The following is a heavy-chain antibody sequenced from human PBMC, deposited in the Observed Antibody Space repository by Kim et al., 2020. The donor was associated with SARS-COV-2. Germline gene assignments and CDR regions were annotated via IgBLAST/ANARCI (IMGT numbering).Heavy chain of an antibody. Sequence: GESLKISCKGSGYSFTSYWIGWVRQMPGKGLEWMGIIYPGDSDTRYSPSFQGQVTISADKSISTAYLQWSSLKASDTAMYYCAKARYCSGGSCYADYWGQGTLVTVSS. D-gene: IGHD2-15*01. CDR1: GYSFTSYW. V-gene: IGHV5-51*01. CDR2: IYPGDSDT. J-gene: IGHJ4*02. CDR3: AKARYCSGGSCYADY.